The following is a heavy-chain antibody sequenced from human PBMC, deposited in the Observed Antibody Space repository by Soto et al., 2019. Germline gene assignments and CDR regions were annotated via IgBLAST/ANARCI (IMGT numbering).Heavy chain of an antibody. CDR1: GYTFTSYG. D-gene: IGHD6-19*01. CDR3: ARDTAGYSSCWYMGTPFYYYYGMDV. J-gene: IGHJ6*02. CDR2: ISAYNGNT. V-gene: IGHV1-18*01. Sequence: ASVKVSCKASGYTFTSYGISWVRQAPGQGLEWMGWISAYNGNTNYAQKLQGRVTMTTDTSTSTAYMELRSLRSDDTAVYYCARDTAGYSSCWYMGTPFYYYYGMDVWGQGTTVTVSS.